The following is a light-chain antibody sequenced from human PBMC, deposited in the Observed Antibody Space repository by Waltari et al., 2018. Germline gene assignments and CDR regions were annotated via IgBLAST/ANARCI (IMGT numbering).Light chain of an antibody. J-gene: IGLJ1*01. CDR3: CSYTRSSTYV. CDR2: DT. CDR1: NTDVGGSNF. V-gene: IGLV2-14*03. Sequence: QSALSQPASVSGSPGPSITISSSGTNTDVGGSNFVSWYQQYPDKAPKVIIYDTDRPSGVSHRFSGSKFGNTASLTISGLQAEDEADYYCCSYTRSSTYVFGTGTKVTVL.